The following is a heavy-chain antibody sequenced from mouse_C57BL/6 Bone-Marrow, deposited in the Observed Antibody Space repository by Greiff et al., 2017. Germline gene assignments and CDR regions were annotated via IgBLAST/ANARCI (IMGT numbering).Heavy chain of an antibody. CDR1: GYTFTSYW. Sequence: VQLQQPGAELVKPGASVKMSCKASGYTFTSYWITWVKQRPGQGLEWIGDIYPGSGSTNYNEKLKSKATLTVDTSSSTAYMQLSSLTSEDSAVYYCARSYYSNVYYFDYWGQGTTLTVSS. CDR2: IYPGSGST. J-gene: IGHJ2*01. D-gene: IGHD2-5*01. V-gene: IGHV1-55*01. CDR3: ARSYYSNVYYFDY.